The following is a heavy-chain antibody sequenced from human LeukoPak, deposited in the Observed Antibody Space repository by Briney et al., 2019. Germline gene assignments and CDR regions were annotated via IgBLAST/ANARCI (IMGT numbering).Heavy chain of an antibody. D-gene: IGHD3-10*01. J-gene: IGHJ4*02. Sequence: ASAKVSCKASGYTFTGYYMHWVRQAPGQGLEWMGWISAYNGNTNYAQKLQGRVTMTTDTSTSTAYMELRSLRSDDTAVYYCARVQGSLDYWGQGTLVTVSS. CDR1: GYTFTGYY. CDR2: ISAYNGNT. V-gene: IGHV1-18*04. CDR3: ARVQGSLDY.